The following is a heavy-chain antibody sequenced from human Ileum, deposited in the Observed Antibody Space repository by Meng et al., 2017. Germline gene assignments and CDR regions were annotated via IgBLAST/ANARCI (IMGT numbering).Heavy chain of an antibody. CDR2: AGT. V-gene: IGHV4-61*08. J-gene: IGHJ4*02. D-gene: IGHD7-27*01. Sequence: QVQRQESGPGRVRPSVTLSLSCTVSGGSVSTSDYQWGWIRQPPGKGLEWIGYAGTNYNPSLKSRVTISVDTSKRQFSLKLTSVTAADTAVYYCARDHWGSLDYWGQGILVTVSS. CDR1: GGSVSTSDYQ. CDR3: ARDHWGSLDY.